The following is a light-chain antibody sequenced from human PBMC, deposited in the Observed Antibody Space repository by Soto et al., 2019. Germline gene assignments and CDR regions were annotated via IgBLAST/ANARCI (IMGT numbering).Light chain of an antibody. Sequence: DIQMTQSPSTLSASIGDRVTITCRASQSISNWLAWYQQKPGKAPNVLIYDASSLESGVPSRFSGSGSGTEFTLTISSLQPDDFATYYCQQYSTYPWTFVQGTKVQIK. CDR1: QSISNW. CDR2: DAS. J-gene: IGKJ1*01. V-gene: IGKV1-5*01. CDR3: QQYSTYPWT.